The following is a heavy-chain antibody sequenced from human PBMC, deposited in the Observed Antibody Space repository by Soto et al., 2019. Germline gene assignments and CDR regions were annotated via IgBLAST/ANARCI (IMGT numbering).Heavy chain of an antibody. D-gene: IGHD1-26*01. Sequence: QVQLVQSGAEVKKPGASVKVSCKASGYTFIGYYIHWVRQAPGQGLEWMGRINPRSGDTTYAQKFQGRLTITRDTYISTAYMELSSLRSDDTAVYYCGRDGVGATPLGWFDPWGQGSLVTVSS. CDR2: INPRSGDT. J-gene: IGHJ5*02. CDR3: GRDGVGATPLGWFDP. CDR1: GYTFIGYY. V-gene: IGHV1-2*06.